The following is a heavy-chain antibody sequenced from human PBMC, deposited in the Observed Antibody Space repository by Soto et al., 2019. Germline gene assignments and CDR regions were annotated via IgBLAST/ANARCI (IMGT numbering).Heavy chain of an antibody. CDR2: INPNSGGT. CDR1: GYTFSDYY. J-gene: IGHJ4*02. Sequence: QVQLVQSGAEVRKPGASVKVSRKASGYTFSDYYIHWVRQAPGQGLEWMGWINPNSGGTKYAPKFQGGVTMTRDTSITTAYMELSRLRSGDTAVYYCAREPATAEPEGVGFWGQVTLVTVSS. V-gene: IGHV1-2*02. CDR3: AREPATAEPEGVGF. D-gene: IGHD1-1*01.